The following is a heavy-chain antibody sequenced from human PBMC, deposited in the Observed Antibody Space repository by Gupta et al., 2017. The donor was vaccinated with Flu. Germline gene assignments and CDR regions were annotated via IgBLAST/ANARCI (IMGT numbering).Heavy chain of an antibody. J-gene: IGHJ5*02. CDR2: IKQDGSEK. CDR3: ARGRGPYGDYVRWFDP. V-gene: IGHV3-7*01. D-gene: IGHD4-17*01. Sequence: EVQLVESGGGLVQPGGSLRLSCAASGFTFSRYWMSWVRQAPGKGLEWVANIKQDGSEKYYVDSVKGRFTISRDNAKNSLYLQMNSLRAEDTAVYYCARGRGPYGDYVRWFDPWGQGTLVTVSS. CDR1: GFTFSRYW.